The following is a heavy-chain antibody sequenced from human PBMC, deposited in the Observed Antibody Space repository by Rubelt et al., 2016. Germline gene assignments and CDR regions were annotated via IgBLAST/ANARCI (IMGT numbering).Heavy chain of an antibody. D-gene: IGHD4-17*01. J-gene: IGHJ4*02. Sequence: QVQLQQSGPGLVKPSQTLSLTCAISGDSVSSDSAAWSWIRQSPSRGLEWLGRTYYRSKWYNEYAVFMKSRITINPDTSKNQFSLRLIAVAPEDTAVYNCARVPTTVTTDETHDYWGRGTVVTVSS. V-gene: IGHV6-1*01. CDR1: GDSVSSDSAA. CDR3: ARVPTTVTTDETHDY. CDR2: TYYRSKWYN.